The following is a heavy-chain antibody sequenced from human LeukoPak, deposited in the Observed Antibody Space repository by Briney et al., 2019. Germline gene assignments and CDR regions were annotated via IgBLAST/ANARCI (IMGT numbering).Heavy chain of an antibody. Sequence: PGGSLRLSCAASGFTFSSYWMHWVRQAPGKGLVWVSRINSDGSSTSYADSVKGRFTISRDNAKNTLYLQMNSLRAEDTAVYYCARAERFGESSRPNDYWGQGTLVTVSS. CDR1: GFTFSSYW. CDR2: INSDGSST. J-gene: IGHJ4*02. D-gene: IGHD3-10*01. V-gene: IGHV3-74*01. CDR3: ARAERFGESSRPNDY.